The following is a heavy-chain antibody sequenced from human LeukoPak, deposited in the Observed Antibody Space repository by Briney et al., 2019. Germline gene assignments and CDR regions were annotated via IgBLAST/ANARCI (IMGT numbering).Heavy chain of an antibody. Sequence: PGGSLRLSCAVSGFSFSNYGMSWVRQAPGKGLEWVSDISGSGGTTHYADSVKGRFSISRDNSKNTLYLQMDSLRAEDTAVYFCAKIDWSSGFWGQGTLVAVSS. J-gene: IGHJ4*02. D-gene: IGHD3-9*01. V-gene: IGHV3-23*01. CDR1: GFSFSNYG. CDR3: AKIDWSSGF. CDR2: ISGSGGTT.